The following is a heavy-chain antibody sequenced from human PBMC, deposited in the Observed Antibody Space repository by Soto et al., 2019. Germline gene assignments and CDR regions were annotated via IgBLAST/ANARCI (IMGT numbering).Heavy chain of an antibody. V-gene: IGHV4-59*08. J-gene: IGHJ6*03. CDR1: GGSFSSYY. D-gene: IGHD2-2*01. Sequence: QVQLQESGPGLVRPSETLSLTCTVSGGSFSSYYWTWIRQSPGKGLEWIGYIYYSGSTDYNPSLSGPLSISIDAAKNQFSLRLTSMTAAGTAVYYCAGRDCSGTNCYYLDYYYMDVWGKGTTVTVSS. CDR3: AGRDCSGTNCYYLDYYYMDV. CDR2: IYYSGST.